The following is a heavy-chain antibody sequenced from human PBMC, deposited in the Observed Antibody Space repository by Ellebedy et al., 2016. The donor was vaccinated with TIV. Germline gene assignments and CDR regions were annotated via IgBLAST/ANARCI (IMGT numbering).Heavy chain of an antibody. J-gene: IGHJ4*02. CDR2: IKPDGSEK. D-gene: IGHD3-3*01. V-gene: IGHV3-7*01. CDR1: GFTFSVYW. Sequence: GESLKISCAASGFTFSVYWMNWVRQDPGKGLEWVANIKPDGSEKYYVDSVRGRFTISRDKAKNSLYLQMNTLGGEDTAVYYCSTVEWYRSAYWGQGTLVTVSS. CDR3: STVEWYRSAY.